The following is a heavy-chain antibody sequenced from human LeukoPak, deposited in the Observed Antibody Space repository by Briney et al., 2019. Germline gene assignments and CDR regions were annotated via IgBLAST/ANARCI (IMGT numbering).Heavy chain of an antibody. CDR1: GFTFSSYA. D-gene: IGHD5-24*01. CDR2: ISGSGGST. CDR3: AKRRSDGYSLLPRRTLDY. Sequence: PGGSLRLSCAASGFTFSSYAMSWVRQAPGKGLEWVSAISGSGGSTYYADSVKGRFTISRDNSKNTLYLQMNSLRAEDTAVYYCAKRRSDGYSLLPRRTLDYWGQGTLVTVSS. V-gene: IGHV3-23*01. J-gene: IGHJ4*02.